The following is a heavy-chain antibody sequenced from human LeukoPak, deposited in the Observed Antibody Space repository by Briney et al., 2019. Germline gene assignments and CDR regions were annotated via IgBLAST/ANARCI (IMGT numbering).Heavy chain of an antibody. D-gene: IGHD2-2*01. V-gene: IGHV5-51*01. CDR3: ARGVVVSTAPDY. CDR1: GSMFTSYW. CDR2: IYPGDSDT. Sequence: GESLQISCKGSGSMFTSYWIGWVRPLPGKGLEWMGIIYPGDSDTRYSPSFQGQVTISADKSISTAYLQWSSLKASDTAMYYCARGVVVSTAPDYWGQGTLVTVSS. J-gene: IGHJ4*02.